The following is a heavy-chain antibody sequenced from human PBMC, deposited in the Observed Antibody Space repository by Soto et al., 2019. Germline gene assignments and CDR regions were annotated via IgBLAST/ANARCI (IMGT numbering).Heavy chain of an antibody. CDR2: ISLYSDGT. CDR3: ARVVPGAEAWFGP. D-gene: IGHD2-2*01. CDR1: GYTFSNYG. V-gene: IGHV1-18*01. J-gene: IGHJ5*02. Sequence: VQLVQSGGEVKRPGASVQVSCKTSGYTFSNYGITWVRQAPGQPLEWLGWISLYSDGTNYAQKFQGRVSMTTDTSTTTAYMELRSLRSDDTAVYYCARVVPGAEAWFGPWGQGTLVTVSS.